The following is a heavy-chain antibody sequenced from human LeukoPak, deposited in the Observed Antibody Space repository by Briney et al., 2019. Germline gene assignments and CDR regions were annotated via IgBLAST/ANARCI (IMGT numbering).Heavy chain of an antibody. D-gene: IGHD2-21*02. J-gene: IGHJ1*01. V-gene: IGHV3-74*01. CDR1: GFTFSSYW. Sequence: WGSLRLSCAASGFTFSSYWMHWVRQAPGKGLVWVSRINSDGSSTSYADSVKGRFTISRDNAKNTLYLQMNSLRAEDTAVYYCARDAYCGGDCYDRYFQHWGQGTLVTVSS. CDR2: INSDGSST. CDR3: ARDAYCGGDCYDRYFQH.